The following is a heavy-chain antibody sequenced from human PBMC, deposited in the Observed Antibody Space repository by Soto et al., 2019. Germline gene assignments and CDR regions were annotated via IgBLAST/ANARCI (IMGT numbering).Heavy chain of an antibody. Sequence: PGVSLRLSCVASGFTFSSYAMSWVRQAPGKGLEWVSAISGSGGSTYYADSVKGRFTISRDNSKNTLYLQMNSLRAEDTAVYYCAKTHGVAGLVGAFDIWGQGTMVNVAS. CDR1: GFTFSSYA. CDR3: AKTHGVAGLVGAFDI. J-gene: IGHJ3*02. D-gene: IGHD6-19*01. CDR2: ISGSGGST. V-gene: IGHV3-23*01.